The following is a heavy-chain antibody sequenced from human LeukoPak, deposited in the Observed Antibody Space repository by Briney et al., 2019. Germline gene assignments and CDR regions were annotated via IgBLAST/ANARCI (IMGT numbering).Heavy chain of an antibody. V-gene: IGHV1-18*01. CDR3: AREGDLRYFDWLFAGGYYGMDV. CDR1: GYTFTSYG. CDR2: ISAYNGNT. Sequence: GASVKVSCKASGYTFTSYGISWVRQAPGQGLEWMGWISAYNGNTNYAQKLQGRVTMTTDTSTSTAYMELRSLRSDDTAVYYCAREGDLRYFDWLFAGGYYGMDVWGQGTTVTVSS. J-gene: IGHJ6*02. D-gene: IGHD3-9*01.